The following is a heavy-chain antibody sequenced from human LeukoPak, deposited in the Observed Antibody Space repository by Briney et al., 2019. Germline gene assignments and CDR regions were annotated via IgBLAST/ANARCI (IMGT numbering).Heavy chain of an antibody. D-gene: IGHD2-2*02. V-gene: IGHV1-18*01. CDR1: GYTFTSYG. CDR2: ISAYNGNT. CDR3: ARDREPPPAAISFGY. J-gene: IGHJ4*02. Sequence: ASVKVSCKASGYTFTSYGISWVRQAPGQGLEWMGWISAYNGNTNYAQKFQGRVTMTRDTSITTAYMELSRLRSDDTAVYFCARDREPPPAAISFGYWGQGTLVTVSS.